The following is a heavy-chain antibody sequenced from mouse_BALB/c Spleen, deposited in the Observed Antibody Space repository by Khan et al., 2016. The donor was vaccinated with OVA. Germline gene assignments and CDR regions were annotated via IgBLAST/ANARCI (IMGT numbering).Heavy chain of an antibody. J-gene: IGHJ2*01. CDR3: ARRGLRWDFDY. Sequence: QVQLQQSGAELAKPGASVKMSCKASGYTFINYWILWIKQRPGQGLEWIGYINPSTGYNEYNQNFKDKATLTADISSSTAYMQLSSLTSEDSAVYYCARRGLRWDFDYWGQGTTLTVSS. V-gene: IGHV1-7*01. CDR2: INPSTGYN. D-gene: IGHD1-1*01. CDR1: GYTFINYW.